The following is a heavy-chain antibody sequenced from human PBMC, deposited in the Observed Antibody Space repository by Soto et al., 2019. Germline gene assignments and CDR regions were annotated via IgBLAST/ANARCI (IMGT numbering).Heavy chain of an antibody. Sequence: QVQLVESGGGVVQPGRSLRLSCAASGFTFSSYGMHWVRQAPGKGLEWVVVIWYDGSNKYYADSVKGRFTISRDNSKNTLYLQMNSPRADDTAVYYCARDGGGYYDSDGMDVWGQGTTVTVSS. CDR2: IWYDGSNK. V-gene: IGHV3-33*01. J-gene: IGHJ6*02. CDR1: GFTFSSYG. CDR3: ARDGGGYYDSDGMDV. D-gene: IGHD3-22*01.